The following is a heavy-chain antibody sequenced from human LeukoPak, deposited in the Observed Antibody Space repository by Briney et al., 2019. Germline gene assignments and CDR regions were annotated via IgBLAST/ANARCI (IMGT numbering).Heavy chain of an antibody. V-gene: IGHV4-34*01. D-gene: IGHD2-15*01. J-gene: IGHJ3*02. CDR2: INHSGST. Sequence: SETLSLTCAVYGESFSGYYWSWIRQPPGKGLEWIGEINHSGSTNYNPSLKSRVTISVETSKNQFSLKLSSVTAADTAVYYCARGGYCSGGSCYYDAFDIWGQGTMVTVSS. CDR1: GESFSGYY. CDR3: ARGGYCSGGSCYYDAFDI.